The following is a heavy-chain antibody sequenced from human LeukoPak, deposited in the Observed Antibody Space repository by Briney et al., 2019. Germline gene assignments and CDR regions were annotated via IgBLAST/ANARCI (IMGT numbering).Heavy chain of an antibody. V-gene: IGHV3-53*01. CDR1: GFTVSSNY. Sequence: GGSLRLSCAASGFTVSSNYMSWVRQAPGKGLEWVSVIYSGGSTYYADSVKGRFTISRDNSKNTLYLQMNSLRAEDTAVYYCAAAIAVHCYYYYGMDVWGQGTTVTVSS. D-gene: IGHD2-2*02. CDR2: IYSGGST. CDR3: AAAIAVHCYYYYGMDV. J-gene: IGHJ6*02.